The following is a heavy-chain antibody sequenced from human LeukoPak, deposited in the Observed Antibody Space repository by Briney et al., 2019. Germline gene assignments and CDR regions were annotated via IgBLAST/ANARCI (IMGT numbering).Heavy chain of an antibody. V-gene: IGHV1-2*04. CDR1: GYTFTGYY. CDR3: ARGSPRALLWFGELFDYFDY. D-gene: IGHD3-10*01. Sequence: ASVKVSCKASGYTFTGYYMHWVRQAPGQGLEWMGWINPNSGGTNSAQKFQGWVTMTRDTSISTAYMELSRLRSDDTAVYYCARGSPRALLWFGELFDYFDYWGQGTLVTVSS. J-gene: IGHJ4*02. CDR2: INPNSGGT.